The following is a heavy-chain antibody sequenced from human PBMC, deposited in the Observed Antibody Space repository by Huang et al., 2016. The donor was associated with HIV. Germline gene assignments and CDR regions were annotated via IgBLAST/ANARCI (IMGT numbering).Heavy chain of an antibody. CDR3: ARGGAVEMATNYFDY. Sequence: QVQLVQSGTEVKKPGSSVRVSCKASGGTFSTYAINWVRQAPGQGLEWMGGIIHILGTPHYAQKFQDRVTITAGESTSTAYMELSSLKSEDTAVYYCARGGAVEMATNYFDYWGPGTLVTVSS. J-gene: IGHJ4*02. CDR1: GGTFSTYA. CDR2: IIHILGTP. V-gene: IGHV1-69*01.